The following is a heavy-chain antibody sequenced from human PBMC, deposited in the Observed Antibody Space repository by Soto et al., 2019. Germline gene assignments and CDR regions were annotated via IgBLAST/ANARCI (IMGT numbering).Heavy chain of an antibody. CDR3: ARSIAAAGKNWFDP. Sequence: SETLSLTCTVSGGSISSYYWSWIRQPPGKGLEWIGYIYYSGSTNYNPSLKSRVTISVDTSKNQFSLKLSSVTAADTAVYYCARSIAAAGKNWFDPWGQGTLVTVSS. J-gene: IGHJ5*02. CDR1: GGSISSYY. V-gene: IGHV4-59*08. CDR2: IYYSGST. D-gene: IGHD6-13*01.